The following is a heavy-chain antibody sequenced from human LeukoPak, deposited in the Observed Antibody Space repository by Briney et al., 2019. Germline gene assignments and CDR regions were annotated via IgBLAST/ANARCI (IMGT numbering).Heavy chain of an antibody. V-gene: IGHV4-59*12. CDR2: IYYSGSA. CDR1: GGSIHNYY. D-gene: IGHD3-10*01. CDR3: ARRSSRYYGSGSYRKYYFDY. Sequence: SSETLSLTCTVSGGSIHNYYWSWIRQPPGKGLEWIGYIYYSGSANHNPSLKSRATISVDTSKNQFSLKLSSVTAADTAVYYCARRSSRYYGSGSYRKYYFDYWGQGTLVTVSS. J-gene: IGHJ4*02.